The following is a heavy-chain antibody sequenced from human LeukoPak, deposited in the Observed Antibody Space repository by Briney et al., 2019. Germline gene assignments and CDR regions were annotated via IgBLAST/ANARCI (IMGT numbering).Heavy chain of an antibody. Sequence: SETLSLTCAVYGGSFSGYYWSWIRQPPGKGLEWIGEINHSGSTNYNPSLKSRVTISVDTSKNQFSLKLSSVTAADTAVYYCARGARRWLQFAGIYFDYWGQGTPVTVSS. CDR1: GGSFSGYY. V-gene: IGHV4-34*01. CDR2: INHSGST. D-gene: IGHD5-24*01. CDR3: ARGARRWLQFAGIYFDY. J-gene: IGHJ4*02.